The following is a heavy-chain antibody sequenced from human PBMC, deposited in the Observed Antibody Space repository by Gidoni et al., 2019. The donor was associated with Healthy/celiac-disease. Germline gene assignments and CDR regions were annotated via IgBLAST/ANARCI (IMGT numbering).Heavy chain of an antibody. Sequence: QVQLVQSGAEVKKPGASVKVSCKASGYTFTSYYMHWVRQAPGQGLEWMGIINPSGGSTSYAQKFQGRVTMTRDTSTSTVYMELSSLRSEDTAVYYCARGASSMTTVMAHQRYNWFDPWGQGTLVTVSS. CDR2: INPSGGST. CDR3: ARGASSMTTVMAHQRYNWFDP. J-gene: IGHJ5*02. CDR1: GYTFTSYY. D-gene: IGHD4-4*01. V-gene: IGHV1-46*03.